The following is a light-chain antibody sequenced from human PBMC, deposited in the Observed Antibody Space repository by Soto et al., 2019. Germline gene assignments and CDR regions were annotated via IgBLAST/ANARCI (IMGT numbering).Light chain of an antibody. CDR3: QHYNSYSEA. CDR2: GAS. CDR1: QSVDSNY. J-gene: IGKJ1*01. Sequence: EIVWTQSPGTLSLSPGEEATLSCRASQSVDSNYLAWYQQKPGQAPRLLIYGASSRATGIPDRFSGSGSGTEFTLTISSLQPDDFATYYCQHYNSYSEAFGQGTKVDIK. V-gene: IGKV3-20*01.